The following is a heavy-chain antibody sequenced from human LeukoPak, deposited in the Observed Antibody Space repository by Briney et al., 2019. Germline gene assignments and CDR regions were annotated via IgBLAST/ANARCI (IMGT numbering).Heavy chain of an antibody. V-gene: IGHV3-23*01. CDR1: GFTFSSYA. CDR2: ISGIVGST. CDR3: AKVGRFTYYYDSSGYYYYFDY. J-gene: IGHJ4*02. Sequence: GGSLRLSCAPSGFTFSSYATSWVRHAPGKGLEWVSPISGIVGSTYYADSVKGRFTISRDNSKSTLYLQMNSLRAEDTAVYYCAKVGRFTYYYDSSGYYYYFDYWGQGTLVTVSS. D-gene: IGHD3-22*01.